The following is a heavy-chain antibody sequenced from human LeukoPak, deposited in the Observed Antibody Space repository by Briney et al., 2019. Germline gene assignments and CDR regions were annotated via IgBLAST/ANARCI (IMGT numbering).Heavy chain of an antibody. J-gene: IGHJ4*02. Sequence: GGSLRLSCAASGFTYRDYDMTWIRQAPGKGLEWVSYISSSDRTIYNAESVKGRFTISRDNAKNSLYLQMNSLRAEDTAVYYCARAPTYGSGSSFDYWGQGTLVTVSS. CDR2: ISSSDRTI. V-gene: IGHV3-11*01. CDR3: ARAPTYGSGSSFDY. D-gene: IGHD3-10*01. CDR1: GFTYRDYD.